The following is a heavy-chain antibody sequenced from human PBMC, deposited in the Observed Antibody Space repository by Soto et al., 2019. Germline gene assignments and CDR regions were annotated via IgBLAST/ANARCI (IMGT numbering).Heavy chain of an antibody. CDR3: ARCSGGTCYASYAFDI. V-gene: IGHV1-18*01. J-gene: IGHJ3*02. D-gene: IGHD2-15*01. CDR2: TVANNGYT. CDR1: GYAFTSFG. Sequence: QVQLVQSGIEVKNPGASVKVSCKASGYAFTSFGISWVRQAPGQGLEWMGWTVANNGYTTYAQNLQGRVTLITDTSTSTAYMELRSLMYDDTAVYYCARCSGGTCYASYAFDIWGQGTMVTVSS.